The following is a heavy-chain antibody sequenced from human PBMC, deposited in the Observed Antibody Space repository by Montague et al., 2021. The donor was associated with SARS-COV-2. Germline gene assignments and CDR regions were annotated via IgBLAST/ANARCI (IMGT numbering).Heavy chain of an antibody. Sequence: TLSLTCTVSNGSISTNSYYWGWIRQPPGKGLEWIASIYYSGRTYYNSSLKSRVTISIDTSKNQFSLKLSSVTAADTAVYYCARGYWERYFDNWGQGTLVTVSS. CDR2: IYYSGRT. CDR3: ARGYWERYFDN. D-gene: IGHD1-1*01. J-gene: IGHJ4*02. CDR1: NGSISTNSYY. V-gene: IGHV4-39*07.